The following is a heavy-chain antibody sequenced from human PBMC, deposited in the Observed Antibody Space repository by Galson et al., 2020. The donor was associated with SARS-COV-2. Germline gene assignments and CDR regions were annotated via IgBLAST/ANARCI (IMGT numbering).Heavy chain of an antibody. CDR3: ARNFYQSDVFDI. D-gene: IGHD2-2*01. CDR1: GGSISSGGYY. V-gene: IGHV4-31*02. J-gene: IGHJ3*02. Sequence: SQTLSLTCTVSGGSISSGGYYWGWIRQQPGKGLEWIGYIYYSGSTYYNPSLKSRVTISVDTSKNQFSLKLTSVTAADTAVYYCARNFYQSDVFDIWGQGTMVTVSS. CDR2: IYYSGST.